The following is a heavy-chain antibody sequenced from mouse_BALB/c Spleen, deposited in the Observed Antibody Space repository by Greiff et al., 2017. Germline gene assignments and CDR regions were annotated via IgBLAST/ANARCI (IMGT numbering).Heavy chain of an antibody. V-gene: IGHV1-63*02. D-gene: IGHD2-10*02. CDR1: GYTFTNYW. J-gene: IGHJ2*01. CDR3: NAYGNLDY. Sequence: VQLQQSGAELVRPGTSVKISCKASGYTFTNYWLGWVKQRPGHGLEWIGDIYPGGGYTNYNEKFKGKATLTADTSSSTAYLQLSSLTSEDTAVYYCNAYGNLDYWGQGTTLTVSS. CDR2: IYPGGGYT.